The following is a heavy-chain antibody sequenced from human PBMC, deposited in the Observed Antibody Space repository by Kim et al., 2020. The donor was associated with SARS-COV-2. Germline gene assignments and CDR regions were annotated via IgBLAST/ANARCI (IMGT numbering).Heavy chain of an antibody. D-gene: IGHD1-1*01. Sequence: SVKVSCKASGGTFSSYAISWVRQAPGQGLEWMGGIIPIFGTANYAQKFQGRVTITADESTSTAYMELSSLRSEDTAVYYCARDMGTKGTNPYGMDVWGQGTTVTVSS. J-gene: IGHJ6*02. V-gene: IGHV1-69*13. CDR1: GGTFSSYA. CDR3: ARDMGTKGTNPYGMDV. CDR2: IIPIFGTA.